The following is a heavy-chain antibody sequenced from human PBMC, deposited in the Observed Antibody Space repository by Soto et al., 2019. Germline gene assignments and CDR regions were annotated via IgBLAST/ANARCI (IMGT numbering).Heavy chain of an antibody. V-gene: IGHV3-21*01. J-gene: IGHJ4*02. CDR1: GFTFSSYS. CDR3: ARERSGSYFDY. D-gene: IGHD1-26*01. CDR2: ISSSSSYI. Sequence: EVQLVESGGGLVKPGGSLRLSCAASGFTFSSYSMNWVCQAPGKGLEWVSSISSSSSYIYYADSVKGRFTISRDNAKNSLYLQMNSLRAEDTAVYYCARERSGSYFDYWGQGTLVTVSS.